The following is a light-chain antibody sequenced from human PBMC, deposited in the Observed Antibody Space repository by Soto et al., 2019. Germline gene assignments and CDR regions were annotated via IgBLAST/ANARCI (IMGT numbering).Light chain of an antibody. CDR1: QSVSSN. V-gene: IGKV3-15*01. CDR3: QQYNNWPPGT. J-gene: IGKJ1*01. Sequence: EIVMTQSPATLSVSPGERATLSCRASQSVSSNLAWYQQKPGQAPRLLIYGASTRATGIPARFSGSRSGTEFTLTISSLQSEDVAVYYCQQYNNWPPGTFGQGTKVEIK. CDR2: GAS.